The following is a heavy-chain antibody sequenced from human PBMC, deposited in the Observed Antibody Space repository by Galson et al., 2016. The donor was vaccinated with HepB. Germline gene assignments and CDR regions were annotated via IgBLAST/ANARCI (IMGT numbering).Heavy chain of an antibody. CDR1: GGTFSNYA. D-gene: IGHD3-3*01. Sequence: SVKVSCKASGGTFSNYAINWVRQAPGQGPEWMGGIIPIFGTAHYAQKFQGRVTITADESTSTAYMELSSLRSEDTAVYYCAREGQRFLEWVYWGQGTLVTVSS. J-gene: IGHJ4*02. CDR3: AREGQRFLEWVY. CDR2: IIPIFGTA. V-gene: IGHV1-69*13.